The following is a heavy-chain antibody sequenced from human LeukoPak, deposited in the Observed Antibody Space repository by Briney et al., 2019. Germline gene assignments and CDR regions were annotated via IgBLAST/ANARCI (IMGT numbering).Heavy chain of an antibody. V-gene: IGHV4-34*01. Sequence: PSETLSLTCAVYGGSLSDYYWSWIRQPPGEGLEWVGEINHSGRTNYNPSLKSRVTISADTSKNQFSLRLRSVTAAGTAVYFCARGPEWDAHDYYLLDVWGQGTTVTVSS. J-gene: IGHJ6*02. CDR3: ARGPEWDAHDYYLLDV. CDR1: GGSLSDYY. D-gene: IGHD1-26*01. CDR2: INHSGRT.